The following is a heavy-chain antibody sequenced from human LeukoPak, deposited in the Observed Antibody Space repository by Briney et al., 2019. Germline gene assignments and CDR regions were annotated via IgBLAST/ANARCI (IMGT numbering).Heavy chain of an antibody. D-gene: IGHD6-19*01. J-gene: IGHJ5*02. CDR2: IWYDGSNK. CDR3: ARDGIAVAGTGWFDP. V-gene: IGHV3-33*01. CDR1: GFTFSSYG. Sequence: PGRSLRLSCAASGFTFSSYGMHWVRQAPGKGLEWVAVIWYDGSNKYYADSVKGRFTISRDNSKNTLYLQMNSLRAEDTALYYCARDGIAVAGTGWFDPWGQGTLVTVSS.